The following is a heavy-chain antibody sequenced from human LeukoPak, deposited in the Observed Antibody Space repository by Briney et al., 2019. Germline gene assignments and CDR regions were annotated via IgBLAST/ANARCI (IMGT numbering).Heavy chain of an antibody. J-gene: IGHJ5*02. CDR2: ISSSSHI. CDR1: GFTFSDYH. CDR3: ARDLGQYYDTSDNWFDP. V-gene: IGHV3-69-1*01. D-gene: IGHD3-22*01. Sequence: PGGSLRLSCVVSGFTFSDYHMNWVRQAPGKGLEWVSSISSSSHIYYADSVKGRFTISRDNAENSLYLQMNSLRAEDTAVYYCARDLGQYYDTSDNWFDPWGQGTLVTVSS.